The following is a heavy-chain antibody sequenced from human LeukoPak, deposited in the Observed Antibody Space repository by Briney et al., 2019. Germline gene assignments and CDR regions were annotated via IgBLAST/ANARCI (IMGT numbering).Heavy chain of an antibody. Sequence: GASVKVSCKGSGYTFTSYGISWVRQAPGQGLEWMGRIMPILDITNYAQKFQGRVTITADKSTSIAYMELSSLRSEDTAVYYCARAASYYDRTGSRDAFDIWGQGTMVTVSS. V-gene: IGHV1-69*04. CDR2: IMPILDIT. J-gene: IGHJ3*02. CDR3: ARAASYYDRTGSRDAFDI. D-gene: IGHD3-22*01. CDR1: GYTFTSYG.